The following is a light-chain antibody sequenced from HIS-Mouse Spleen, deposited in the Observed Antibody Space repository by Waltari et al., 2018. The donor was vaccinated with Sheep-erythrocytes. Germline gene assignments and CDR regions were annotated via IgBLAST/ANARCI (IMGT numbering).Light chain of an antibody. Sequence: SSELTQPPSVSVSPGQTASITCSGDKLGDKYACWYQQKPGQSPVLVIYQDTKRPSGIPERLSCPNSGNTATLTISGTQAMDEADYYCQAWDSSIVVFGGGTKLTVL. CDR3: QAWDSSIVV. J-gene: IGLJ2*01. V-gene: IGLV3-1*01. CDR1: KLGDKY. CDR2: QDT.